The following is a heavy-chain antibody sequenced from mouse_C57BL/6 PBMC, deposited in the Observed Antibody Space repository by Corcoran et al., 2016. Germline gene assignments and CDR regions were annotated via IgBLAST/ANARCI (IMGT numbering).Heavy chain of an antibody. CDR2: IYTDTGEP. CDR1: AYTFTEYT. V-gene: IGHV9-1*01. CDR3: VTGWFAY. J-gene: IGHJ3*01. Sequence: QIPLVKSGPQLKKPGETVKIPCKASAYTFTEYTMHWVKQAPGKGVKWMGMIYTDTGEPTYAEEFKGRFTFSLETSASTAYLQINNLNNEDTATYFCVTGWFAYWGQGTLVTVSA.